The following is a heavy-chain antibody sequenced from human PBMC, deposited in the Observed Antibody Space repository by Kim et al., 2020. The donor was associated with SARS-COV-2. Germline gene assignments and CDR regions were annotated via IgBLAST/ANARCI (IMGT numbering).Heavy chain of an antibody. CDR2: IYTSGST. CDR1: GGSISSYY. D-gene: IGHD3-22*01. CDR3: ARAGYYDSSGYYYFGAFDI. J-gene: IGHJ3*02. Sequence: SETLSLTCTVSGGSISSYYWSWIRQPAGKGLEWIGRIYTSGSTNYNPSLKSRVTMSVDTSKNQFSLKLSSVTAADTAVYYCARAGYYDSSGYYYFGAFDIWGQGTMVTVSS. V-gene: IGHV4-4*07.